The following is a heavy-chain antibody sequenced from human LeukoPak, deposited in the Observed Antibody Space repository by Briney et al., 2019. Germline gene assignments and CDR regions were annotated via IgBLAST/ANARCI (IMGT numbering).Heavy chain of an antibody. J-gene: IGHJ4*02. CDR2: INPNSGGT. Sequence: ASVKVSCKASGYTFTGYYMHWVRQAPGQGLEWMGWINPNSGGTNYAQKFQGRVTMTRDTSISTAYMELSRPRSDDTAVYYCARDPITGIAAAGRSDYWGQGTLVTVSS. CDR1: GYTFTGYY. CDR3: ARDPITGIAAAGRSDY. V-gene: IGHV1-2*02. D-gene: IGHD6-13*01.